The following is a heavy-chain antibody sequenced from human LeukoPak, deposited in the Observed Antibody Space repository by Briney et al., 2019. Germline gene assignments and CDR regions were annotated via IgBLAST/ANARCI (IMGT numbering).Heavy chain of an antibody. Sequence: SGTLSLTCTVSGGSISSSSYFWGWIRPPPGKGLAWIGSIFYSGSTYYNPSLNSRVTISIDTSKNQFSLRLSSVTAADTAVYYCARQMNTVTADYWGQGTLVTVSS. CDR1: GGSISSSSYF. CDR2: IFYSGST. V-gene: IGHV4-39*01. J-gene: IGHJ4*02. CDR3: ARQMNTVTADY. D-gene: IGHD4-17*01.